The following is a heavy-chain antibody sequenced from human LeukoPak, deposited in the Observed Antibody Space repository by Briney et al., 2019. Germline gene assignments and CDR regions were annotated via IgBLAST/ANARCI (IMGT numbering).Heavy chain of an antibody. CDR1: GGSISSGGYY. J-gene: IGHJ5*02. V-gene: IGHV4-31*03. CDR3: ASEGPHCSGGSCYRGWFDP. D-gene: IGHD2-15*01. Sequence: SETLSLTCTVSGGSISSGGYYWSWIRQHPGKGLEWIGYIYYSGSTYYNPSLKSRVTISVDTSKNQFSLKLSSVTAADTAVYYCASEGPHCSGGSCYRGWFDPWGQGTLVTVSS. CDR2: IYYSGST.